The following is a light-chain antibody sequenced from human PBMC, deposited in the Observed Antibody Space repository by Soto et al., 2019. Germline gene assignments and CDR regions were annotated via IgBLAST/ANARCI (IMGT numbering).Light chain of an antibody. Sequence: MTQNASTMSGSVGYRVTITCGASQTISSWLAWYQQKPGKAPKILIYKASTLKSGVPSRFSGSGSGTEFTLTISSLKHEDFATYDSLQQNSYTWTFCQGTKVDIK. V-gene: IGKV1-5*03. CDR3: LQQNSYTWT. CDR1: QTISSW. CDR2: KAS. J-gene: IGKJ1*01.